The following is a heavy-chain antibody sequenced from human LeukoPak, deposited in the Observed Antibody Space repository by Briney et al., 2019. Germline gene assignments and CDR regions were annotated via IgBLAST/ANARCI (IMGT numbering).Heavy chain of an antibody. V-gene: IGHV1-18*04. CDR3: ARVSDDYVWGSDSLASGFNFDY. CDR2: ISAYNGNT. CDR1: GYTFTSYG. D-gene: IGHD3-16*01. J-gene: IGHJ4*02. Sequence: VASVKVSCKASGYTFTSYGISWVRQAPGQGLEWMGWISAYNGNTNYAQKLQGRVTMTTDTSTSTAYMELRSLRSDDTAVYYCARVSDDYVWGSDSLASGFNFDYWGQGTLVTVSS.